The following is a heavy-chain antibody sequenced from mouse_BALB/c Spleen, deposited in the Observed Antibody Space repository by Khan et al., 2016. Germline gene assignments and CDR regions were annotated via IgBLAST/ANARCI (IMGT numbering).Heavy chain of an antibody. V-gene: IGHV1-77*01. CDR2: IFPGSGST. CDR3: ARSYYGYFAMDY. J-gene: IGHJ4*01. Sequence: QVQLQQSGTELPRPGASVKLSCKASGYTFTDYYLHWVKQRTGQGLEWIGEIFPGSGSTYYNETFKGKASLTADTSSRTAYMQLSSLTSADSAVYCCARSYYGYFAMDYWGHGASVTVSS. CDR1: GYTFTDYY. D-gene: IGHD1-2*01.